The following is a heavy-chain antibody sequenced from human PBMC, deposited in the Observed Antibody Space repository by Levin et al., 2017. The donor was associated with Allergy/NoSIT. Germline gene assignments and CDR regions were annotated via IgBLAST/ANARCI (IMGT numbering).Heavy chain of an antibody. CDR1: GDTVSSNSVA. CDR2: TYYRSKWNN. CDR3: ARGNGRKGLDC. Sequence: SQTLSLTCGISGDTVSSNSVAWNWIRQSPSRGLEWLGRTYYRSKWNNDYAVSVKSRITINPDTSKNQFSLQLNSVTPEDTAVYYCARGNGRKGLDCWGQGTLVIVSS. D-gene: IGHD1-26*01. J-gene: IGHJ4*02. V-gene: IGHV6-1*01.